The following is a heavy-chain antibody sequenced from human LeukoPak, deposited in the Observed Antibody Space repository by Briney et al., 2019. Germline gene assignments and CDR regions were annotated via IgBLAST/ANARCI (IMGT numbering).Heavy chain of an antibody. CDR3: ARSRFGELSDY. CDR2: ISSSSYI. Sequence: PGGSLRLSCAASGFTFSSYSMNWVRQAPGKGLEWVSSISSSSYIYYADSVKGRFTISRDNAKNSLYLQMNSLRAEDTAVYYCARSRFGELSDYWGQGTLVTVPS. J-gene: IGHJ4*02. CDR1: GFTFSSYS. V-gene: IGHV3-21*01. D-gene: IGHD3-10*02.